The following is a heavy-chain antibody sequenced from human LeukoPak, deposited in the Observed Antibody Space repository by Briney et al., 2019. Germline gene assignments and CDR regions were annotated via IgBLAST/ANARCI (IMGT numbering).Heavy chain of an antibody. CDR2: ISDSSGYT. CDR1: GFTFSSYS. J-gene: IGHJ3*02. V-gene: IGHV3-48*04. CDR3: ARDRVGGSYVFDI. D-gene: IGHD1-26*01. Sequence: QPGGSLRLSCAASGFTFSSYSMNWVRQAPGKGLEWVSYISDSSGYTKDADSVKGRFTISRDNAKKSLYLQMNSLRAEDTAVYYCARDRVGGSYVFDIWGQGTMATVSS.